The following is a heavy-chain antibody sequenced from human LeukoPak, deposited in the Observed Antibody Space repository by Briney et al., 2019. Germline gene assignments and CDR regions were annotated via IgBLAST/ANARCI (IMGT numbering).Heavy chain of an antibody. CDR1: GDSVSIYY. V-gene: IGHV4-59*02. Sequence: SETLSLTCTVSGDSVSIYYWSWIRQPPGKGLEWIGYIYYRGNTNYNPSLKSRVTMAVDTSKNQFSLKVSSVTAADTAVYYCARAGNDWSFDYWGQGTLVTVSS. D-gene: IGHD3-9*01. CDR2: IYYRGNT. CDR3: ARAGNDWSFDY. J-gene: IGHJ4*02.